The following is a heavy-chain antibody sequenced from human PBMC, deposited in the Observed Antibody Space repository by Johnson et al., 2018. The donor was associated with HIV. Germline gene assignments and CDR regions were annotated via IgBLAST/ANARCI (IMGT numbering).Heavy chain of an antibody. Sequence: QVQLVESGGGVVQPGRSLRLSCAASGFTFSSYALHWVRQAPGKGLEWVAVISYDGSNKYYADSVKGRFTISRDNSKNTLYLQMTSRRAEDTAVYYCARELGSGWGETADAFDIWGQGTMVTVSS. CDR1: GFTFSSYA. V-gene: IGHV3-30-3*01. CDR2: ISYDGSNK. J-gene: IGHJ3*02. CDR3: ARELGSGWGETADAFDI. D-gene: IGHD6-19*01.